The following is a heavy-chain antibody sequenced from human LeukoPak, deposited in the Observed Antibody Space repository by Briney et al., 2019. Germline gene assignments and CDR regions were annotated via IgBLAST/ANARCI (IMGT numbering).Heavy chain of an antibody. CDR3: ARDGPPAIAARMDV. V-gene: IGHV4-30-2*01. CDR2: IYHSGST. CDR1: GGSISSGGYY. D-gene: IGHD6-6*01. Sequence: SETLSLTCTVSGGSISSGGYYWSWIRQPPGKGLEWIGYIYHSGSTYYNPSLKSRVTISVDRSKNQFSLKLSSVTAADTAVYYCARDGPPAIAARMDVWGKGTTVTVSS. J-gene: IGHJ6*04.